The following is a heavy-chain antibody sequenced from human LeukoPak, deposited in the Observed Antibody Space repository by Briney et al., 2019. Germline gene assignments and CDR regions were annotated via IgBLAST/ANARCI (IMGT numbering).Heavy chain of an antibody. J-gene: IGHJ5*02. D-gene: IGHD2-2*01. V-gene: IGHV1-2*02. CDR3: ARSLLSSNWFDP. CDR1: GYTFTGYY. CDR2: INPNSGGT. Sequence: ASVKVSCKASGYTFTGYYMHWVRQAPGQGLEWMGWINPNSGGTNYAQKLQGRVTMTTDTSTSTAYMELRSLRSDDTAVYYCARSLLSSNWFDPWGQGTLVTVSS.